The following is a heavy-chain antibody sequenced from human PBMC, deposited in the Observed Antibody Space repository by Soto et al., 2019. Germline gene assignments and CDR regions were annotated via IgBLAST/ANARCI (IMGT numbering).Heavy chain of an antibody. CDR1: GYTFTGYY. V-gene: IGHV1-2*04. CDR3: ARDQRPYYGSGSFGY. Sequence: ASVKVSCKASGYTFTGYYMHWVRQAPGQGLEWMGWINPNSGGTNYAQKFQGWVTMTRDTSISTAFMELSRLRSDDTAVYYCARDQRPYYGSGSFGYWGQGTLVTVSS. J-gene: IGHJ4*02. CDR2: INPNSGGT. D-gene: IGHD3-10*01.